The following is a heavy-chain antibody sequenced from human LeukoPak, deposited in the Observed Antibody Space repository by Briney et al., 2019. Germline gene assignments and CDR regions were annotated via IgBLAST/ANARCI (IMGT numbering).Heavy chain of an antibody. J-gene: IGHJ4*02. V-gene: IGHV3-33*01. CDR2: IWGDGNNK. Sequence: PGGSLRLSCAASGFTFTSYGMHWVRQAPGKGLDWVALIWGDGNNKYYADSVKGRFTISRDNSKNTLYLQMNSLGTEDTAVYYCASQFWWAAVPGTLDYWGQGTLVSVSS. D-gene: IGHD6-19*01. CDR1: GFTFTSYG. CDR3: ASQFWWAAVPGTLDY.